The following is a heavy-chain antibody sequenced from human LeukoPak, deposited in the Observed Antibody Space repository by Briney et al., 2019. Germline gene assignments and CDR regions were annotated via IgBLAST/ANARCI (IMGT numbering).Heavy chain of an antibody. CDR2: ISGSGGST. Sequence: GGSLRLSCAVSGFTFSSYAMSWVRQAPGKGLEWVSAISGSGGSTYYADSVKGRFTISRDNSKNALYLQMNSLRAEDTAVYYCAKRDIVGVPAANIDYWGQGTLVTVSS. CDR1: GFTFSSYA. CDR3: AKRDIVGVPAANIDY. D-gene: IGHD2-2*01. V-gene: IGHV3-23*01. J-gene: IGHJ4*02.